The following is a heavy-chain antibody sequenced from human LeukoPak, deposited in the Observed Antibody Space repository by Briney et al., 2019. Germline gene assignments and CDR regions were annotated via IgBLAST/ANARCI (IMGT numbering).Heavy chain of an antibody. V-gene: IGHV1-3*03. CDR1: GYTFTSYA. CDR2: INAGNGNT. D-gene: IGHD6-19*01. CDR3: ARVALDGSGWYFDY. Sequence: ASVKVSCKASGYTFTSYAMHWVRQAPGQRLEWMGWINAGNGNTKYSQEFQGRVTITRDTSASTAYMELSSLKSEDMAVYYCARVALDGSGWYFDYWGQGTLVTVSS. J-gene: IGHJ4*02.